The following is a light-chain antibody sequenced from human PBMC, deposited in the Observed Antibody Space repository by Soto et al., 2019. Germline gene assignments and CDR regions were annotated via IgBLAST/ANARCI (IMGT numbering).Light chain of an antibody. Sequence: DIQMTQSPSTLSASVGDRVTITCRASQGISKWLAWYQQKPGKAPKLLIYCASSLENGVPSRFSGSGSGTEFTLTISSLQPDDFATYFCQQYNSYDMWSFGQGTKVDLK. CDR3: QQYNSYDMWS. CDR1: QGISKW. V-gene: IGKV1-5*01. J-gene: IGKJ1*01. CDR2: CAS.